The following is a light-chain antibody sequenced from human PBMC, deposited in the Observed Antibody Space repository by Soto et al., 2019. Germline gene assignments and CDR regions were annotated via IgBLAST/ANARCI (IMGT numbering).Light chain of an antibody. CDR3: QQSFTTPWT. CDR2: DTF. CDR1: ESIRNE. J-gene: IGKJ1*01. Sequence: DIQMTQSPSSLSASLGDRVTITCRPSESIRNELNWFQQRPGKAPRLLIYDTFTLQSGVPSRFSGSVSGPELSLTISSLQAGDSAIYYCQQSFTTPWTFGQGTKVEI. V-gene: IGKV1-39*01.